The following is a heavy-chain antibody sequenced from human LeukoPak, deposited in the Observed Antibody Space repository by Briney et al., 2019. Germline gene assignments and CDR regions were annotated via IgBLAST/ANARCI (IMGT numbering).Heavy chain of an antibody. CDR2: IYPGDSDT. V-gene: IGHV5-51*01. CDR3: ARLEWELNPFDY. CDR1: GYSFATYW. J-gene: IGHJ4*02. Sequence: GESLKISCKVSGYSFATYWIGWVRQMPGKGLEWMGIIYPGDSDTRYSPSFQGQVTISADKSISTAYLQWSGPKASDTAIYYCARLEWELNPFDYWGQGALVTVSS. D-gene: IGHD1-26*01.